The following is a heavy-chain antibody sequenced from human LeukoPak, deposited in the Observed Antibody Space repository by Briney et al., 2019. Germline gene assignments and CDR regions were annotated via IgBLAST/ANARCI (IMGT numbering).Heavy chain of an antibody. Sequence: ASVKVSCKVSGYTLTELSMHRVRQAPGKGLEWMGGFDPEDGETIYAQKFQGRVTMTEDTSTDTAYMELSSLRSEDTAVYYCATGAYYYYGMDVWGQGTTVTVSS. CDR3: ATGAYYYYGMDV. CDR2: FDPEDGET. V-gene: IGHV1-24*01. J-gene: IGHJ6*02. CDR1: GYTLTELS.